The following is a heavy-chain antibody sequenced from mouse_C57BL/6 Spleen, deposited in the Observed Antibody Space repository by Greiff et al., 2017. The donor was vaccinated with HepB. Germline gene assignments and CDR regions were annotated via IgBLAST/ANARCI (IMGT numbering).Heavy chain of an antibody. J-gene: IGHJ4*01. CDR1: GYTFTSYW. CDR2: IDPSDSET. Sequence: QVQLKQPGAELVRPGSSVKLSCKASGYTFTSYWMHWVKQRPIQGLEWIGNIDPSDSETHYNQKFKDKATLTVEKSSSTAYMQLSSLTSEDSAVYYCARGGRNDYFPMDYWGQGTSVTVSS. V-gene: IGHV1-52*01. CDR3: ARGGRNDYFPMDY.